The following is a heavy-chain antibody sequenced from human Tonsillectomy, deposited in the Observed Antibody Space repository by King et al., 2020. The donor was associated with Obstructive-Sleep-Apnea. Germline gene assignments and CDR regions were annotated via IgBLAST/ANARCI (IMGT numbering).Heavy chain of an antibody. CDR1: SYSISRGYY. CDR3: ARCDWGSFLGYFDY. V-gene: IGHV4-38-2*02. J-gene: IGHJ4*02. Sequence: LQLQESGPGLVKPSETLSLMCTVSSYSISRGYYWGWIRQPPGKGLEWIGSIYHTGRTYYNPSLKSRVTRSVDTSKNQFSLRLNSVTAADTAVYYCARCDWGSFLGYFDYWGQGTLVTVSS. D-gene: IGHD7-27*01. CDR2: IYHTGRT.